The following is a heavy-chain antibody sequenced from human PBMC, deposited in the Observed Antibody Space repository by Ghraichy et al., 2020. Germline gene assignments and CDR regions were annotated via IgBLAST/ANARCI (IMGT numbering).Heavy chain of an antibody. V-gene: IGHV4-30-2*01. J-gene: IGHJ4*02. CDR1: GVSIRTVGYS. CDR3: ARTGFVPPFNFDF. D-gene: IGHD6-6*01. CDR2: ISHAGTT. Sequence: SETLSLTCVVSGVSIRTVGYSWHWIRQPPGKDLEWIGFISHAGTTKYNPSLNSRVTLSLDTSKNLVSLGLTSVTAADTARCFCARTGFVPPFNFDFWGPGTLVTVSS.